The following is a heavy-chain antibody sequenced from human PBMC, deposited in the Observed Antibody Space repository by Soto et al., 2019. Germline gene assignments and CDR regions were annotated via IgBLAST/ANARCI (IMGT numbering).Heavy chain of an antibody. V-gene: IGHV3-48*02. CDR1: GFTFSSYS. CDR3: ARDSEPSGSGCYYHSYGMDV. Sequence: GGSLRLSCAASGFTFSSYSMIWVRQAPGKGLEWVSYISSSSSTIYYADSVEGRFTISRDNAKNSLYLQMNSLRDEDTAVYYCARDSEPSGSGCYYHSYGMDVWGQGTTVTVS. D-gene: IGHD3-10*01. J-gene: IGHJ6*02. CDR2: ISSSSSTI.